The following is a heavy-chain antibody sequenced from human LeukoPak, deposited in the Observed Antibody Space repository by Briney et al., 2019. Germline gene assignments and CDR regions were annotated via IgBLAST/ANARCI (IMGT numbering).Heavy chain of an antibody. Sequence: AVKVSRTASVGTFSSYVLSWVRQAPGQGGEWMGGIIPIFGTANYAQKSQGKVTITTAESTSTAYMELSSLRSEDTAVDYCARGEGLKIRMDYYYMDVWGKRTTVTFSS. V-gene: IGHV1-69*05. CDR3: ARGEGLKIRMDYYYMDV. CDR2: IIPIFGTA. J-gene: IGHJ6*03. CDR1: VGTFSSYV. D-gene: IGHD3-3*01.